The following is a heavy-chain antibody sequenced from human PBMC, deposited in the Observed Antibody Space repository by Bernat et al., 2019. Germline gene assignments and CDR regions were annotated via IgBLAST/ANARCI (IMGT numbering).Heavy chain of an antibody. CDR2: ISWNSGSI. D-gene: IGHD3-10*01. CDR3: AKGLDYYGSGSYSY. J-gene: IGHJ4*02. CDR1: GFTFDDYA. V-gene: IGHV3-9*01. Sequence: EVQLVESGGGMVQPGRSLRLSCAASGFTFDDYAMHWVRQAPGKGLEWVSGISWNSGSIGYADSVKGRFTISRDNAKNSLYLQMNSLRAEDTALYYCAKGLDYYGSGSYSYWGQGTLVTVSS.